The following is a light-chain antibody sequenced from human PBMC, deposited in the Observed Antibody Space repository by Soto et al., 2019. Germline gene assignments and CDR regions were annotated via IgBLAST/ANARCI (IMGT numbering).Light chain of an antibody. CDR3: HQYDNLPRT. J-gene: IGKJ3*01. Sequence: ESQITQSPSSRSASVGDRVTITCQARQDISNYLNWYQQKPGKAPKLLIYDASNLETGVPSRFSGSGSGTDFTFTICSLQPEDIAAYYCHQYDNLPRTFGPGTKVDIK. CDR1: QDISNY. CDR2: DAS. V-gene: IGKV1-33*01.